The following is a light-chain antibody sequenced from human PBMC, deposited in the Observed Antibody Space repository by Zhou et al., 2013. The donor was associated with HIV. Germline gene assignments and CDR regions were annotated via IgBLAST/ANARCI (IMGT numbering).Light chain of an antibody. CDR3: LQDYTYPLT. V-gene: IGKV1-12*01. CDR1: QGISKW. J-gene: IGKJ5*01. CDR2: AAS. Sequence: DIQMTQSPSSVSASVGDRITITCRASQGISKWLAWYQQKPGKAPKLLIYAASSLHSGVPSRFSGSGSGTDFTLTISSLQPEDFATYYCLQDYTYPLTFGQGTRLEIK.